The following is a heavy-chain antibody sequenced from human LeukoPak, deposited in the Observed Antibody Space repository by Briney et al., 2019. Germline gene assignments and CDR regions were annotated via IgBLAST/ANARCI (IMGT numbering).Heavy chain of an antibody. CDR3: ARQLYCSSTSCWGSAFDI. CDR2: IYYSGST. CDR1: GGSISSSSYY. V-gene: IGHV4-39*01. D-gene: IGHD2-2*01. J-gene: IGHJ3*02. Sequence: SETLSLTCTVSGGSISSSSYYWGWIRQPPGKGLEWIGSIYYSGSTYYNPSLKSQVTISVDTSKNQFSLKLSSVTAADTAVYYCARQLYCSSTSCWGSAFDIWGQGTMVTVSS.